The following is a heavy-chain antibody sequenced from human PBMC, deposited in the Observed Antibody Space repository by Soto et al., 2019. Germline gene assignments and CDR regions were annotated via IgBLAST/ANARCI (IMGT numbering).Heavy chain of an antibody. CDR2: IKDKPRSYTT. CDR1: GFTLSAHY. D-gene: IGHD5-12*01. V-gene: IGHV3-72*01. CDR3: EKKIKGGGITTIPFFAS. J-gene: IGHJ4*02. Sequence: PGGSLRLSCVASGFTLSAHYMDWVRQAPGKGLEWVGRIKDKPRSYTTDYADSIKGRFTISRDNAKNSLFLQMNSLRPEDTALFFFEKKIKGGGITTIPFFASWGQGTQVTVSP.